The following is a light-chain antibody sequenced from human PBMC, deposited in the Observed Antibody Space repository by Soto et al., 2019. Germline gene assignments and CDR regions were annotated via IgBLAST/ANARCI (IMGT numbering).Light chain of an antibody. CDR1: SSDVGSYNL. Sequence: QSALTQPASVSGSPGQSITISCTGASSDVGSYNLVSWYQQHPGKAPKLMIYEASMRPSGISNRFSGSKSGNTASLTISGLQAEDEADYYCCAYAGSRTVVFGGGTKVTVL. V-gene: IGLV2-23*01. CDR2: EAS. CDR3: CAYAGSRTVV. J-gene: IGLJ2*01.